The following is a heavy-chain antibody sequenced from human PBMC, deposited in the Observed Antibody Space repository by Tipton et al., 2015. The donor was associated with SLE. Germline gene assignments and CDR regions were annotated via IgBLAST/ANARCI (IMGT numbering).Heavy chain of an antibody. CDR2: LYSGGTT. V-gene: IGHV3-53*04. J-gene: IGHJ3*02. CDR3: AAGEYSYGYAFNI. D-gene: IGHD5-18*01. CDR1: GFIVSSTY. Sequence: SLRLSCAASGFIVSSTYMSWVRQAPGKGLEWVSMLYSGGTTYYADSVRGRFTISRHNSKNSLYLQMNSLRSEDTAVYYCAAGEYSYGYAFNIWGQGTMVTVSS.